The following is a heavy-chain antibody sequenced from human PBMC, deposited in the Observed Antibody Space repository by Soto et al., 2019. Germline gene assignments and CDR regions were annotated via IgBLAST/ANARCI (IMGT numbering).Heavy chain of an antibody. CDR2: MSPNSGNT. CDR1: GYTFTSYD. V-gene: IGHV1-8*01. CDR3: SRQWEVSGYYYGMDV. D-gene: IGHD3-16*02. Sequence: QVQLVQSGAEVKKPGASVKVSCKASGYTFTSYDINWVRQATGQGLEWMGWMSPNSGNTGYAQKFQGRVTMTRDTSISTAYMELSGLRSEDTAVYYCSRQWEVSGYYYGMDVWGQGTTVTVSS. J-gene: IGHJ6*02.